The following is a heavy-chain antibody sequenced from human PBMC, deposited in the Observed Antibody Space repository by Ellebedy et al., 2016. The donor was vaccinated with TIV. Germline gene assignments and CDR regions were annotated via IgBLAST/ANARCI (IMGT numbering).Heavy chain of an antibody. D-gene: IGHD3-10*01. Sequence: GGSLRLSCAASGFSLSSYWMHWVRQAPGKGLEWVANIKQDGSEKYYVASVKGRFTISRDNAENSLYLQMNSLRAEDTAVYFCGRAIGSGSCYWGQGTLVTVSS. CDR1: GFSLSSYW. J-gene: IGHJ4*02. CDR2: IKQDGSEK. CDR3: GRAIGSGSCY. V-gene: IGHV3-7*01.